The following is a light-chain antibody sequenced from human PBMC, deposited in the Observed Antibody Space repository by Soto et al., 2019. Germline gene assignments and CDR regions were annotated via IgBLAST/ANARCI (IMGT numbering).Light chain of an antibody. CDR3: QQYGRSPT. CDR1: QSVSID. Sequence: EIVMTHSPATLSVSLWERATLSFRASQSVSIDLAWYQQTPGQAPRLLIYGASTRATGIPDRFSGSGSGTDFTLTISRLEPEDFAVYFCQQYGRSPTFGQGTKVDIK. J-gene: IGKJ1*01. V-gene: IGKV3-20*01. CDR2: GAS.